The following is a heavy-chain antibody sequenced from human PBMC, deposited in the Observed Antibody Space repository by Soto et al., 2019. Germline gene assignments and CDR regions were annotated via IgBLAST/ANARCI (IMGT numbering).Heavy chain of an antibody. CDR3: ARGLPHNYYYYGMDV. Sequence: SVKVSCKASGGTFSSYAISWVRQAPGQGLEWMGGIIPIFGTANYAQKFQGRVTITADESTSTAYMELSSLRSEDTAVYYCARGLPHNYYYYGMDVWGQGTTVTVSS. V-gene: IGHV1-69*13. CDR2: IIPIFGTA. CDR1: GGTFSSYA. J-gene: IGHJ6*02.